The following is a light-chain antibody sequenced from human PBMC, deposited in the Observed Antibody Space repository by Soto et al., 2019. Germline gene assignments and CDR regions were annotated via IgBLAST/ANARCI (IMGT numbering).Light chain of an antibody. Sequence: EIVMTQSPATLSVSPGERATLSCRASQSISNNLVWYQQTPGQAPRLLMFGASTRATGVPARFSGSGSGTEFTLTISSLQSEDCVVYYCQQYANWPRTFGPGTKVDIK. CDR1: QSISNN. V-gene: IGKV3-15*01. J-gene: IGKJ3*01. CDR2: GAS. CDR3: QQYANWPRT.